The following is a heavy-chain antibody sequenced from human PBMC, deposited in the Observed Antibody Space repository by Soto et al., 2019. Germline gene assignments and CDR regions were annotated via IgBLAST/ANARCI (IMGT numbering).Heavy chain of an antibody. D-gene: IGHD4-4*01. J-gene: IGHJ6*02. V-gene: IGHV4-31*03. CDR1: GGSISSGGYY. CDR2: IYYSGST. CDR3: ARDPDDKARRYSNYYYYYGMDV. Sequence: SETLSLTCTVSGGSISSGGYYWSWIRQHPGKGLEWIGYIYYSGSTYYNPSLKSRVTISVDTSKNQFSLKLSSVTAEDTAVYYCARDPDDKARRYSNYYYYYGMDVWGQGTTVTVSS.